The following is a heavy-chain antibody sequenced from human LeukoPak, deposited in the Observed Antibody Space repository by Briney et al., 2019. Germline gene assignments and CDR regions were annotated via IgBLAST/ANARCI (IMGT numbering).Heavy chain of an antibody. Sequence: GGSLRLSRAASGFIFSNYWMTWVRQAPGKGLEWVAHIRQEGSERHYVDSVKDRFTISRDNAKNSLDLQMDSLRAEDTAVYYCARDWGSTGYDLYDSWGQGTLV. CDR2: IRQEGSER. D-gene: IGHD5-12*01. V-gene: IGHV3-7*01. J-gene: IGHJ4*02. CDR3: ARDWGSTGYDLYDS. CDR1: GFIFSNYW.